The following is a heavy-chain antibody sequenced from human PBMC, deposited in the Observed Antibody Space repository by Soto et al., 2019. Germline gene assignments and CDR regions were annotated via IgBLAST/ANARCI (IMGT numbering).Heavy chain of an antibody. CDR3: AIISLEGHWFDP. Sequence: ALVKVSCKASGYTFTSYYMHWVRQAPGQGLEWMGIINPSGGSTSYAQKFQGRVTMTRDTSTSTVYMELSSLRSEDTAVYYCAIISLEGHWFDPWGQGTLVTVSS. CDR2: INPSGGST. J-gene: IGHJ5*02. D-gene: IGHD1-20*01. V-gene: IGHV1-46*03. CDR1: GYTFTSYY.